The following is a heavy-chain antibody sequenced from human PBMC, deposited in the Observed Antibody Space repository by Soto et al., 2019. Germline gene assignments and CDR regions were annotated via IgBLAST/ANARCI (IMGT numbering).Heavy chain of an antibody. J-gene: IGHJ5*02. CDR2: IWYDGSNK. D-gene: IGHD2-21*02. CDR3: ARDITGGNSGFDP. V-gene: IGHV3-33*01. CDR1: GFTFSSYG. Sequence: PGGSLRLSCAASGFTFSSYGMHWVRQAPGKGLEWVAVIWYDGSNKYYADSVKGRFTISRDNSKNTLYLQMNSLRAEDTAVYYCARDITGGNSGFDPWGQGTLVTVSS.